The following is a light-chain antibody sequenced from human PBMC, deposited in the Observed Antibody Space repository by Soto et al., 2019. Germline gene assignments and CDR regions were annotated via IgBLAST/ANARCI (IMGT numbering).Light chain of an antibody. CDR3: QQYNNWWT. J-gene: IGKJ1*01. CDR2: GAS. CDR1: QSVSSN. Sequence: EIVMMQSPATLSVSPGERATLSCRPSQSVSSNLAWYQQKPGHAPRLLIYGASTRATDIPARFSGSVSGTEFTLTISSLQSEDFAAYYCQQYNNWWTFGQGTKVDIK. V-gene: IGKV3-15*01.